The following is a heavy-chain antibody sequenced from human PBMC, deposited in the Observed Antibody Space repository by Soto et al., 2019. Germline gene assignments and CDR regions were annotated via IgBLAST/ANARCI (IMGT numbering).Heavy chain of an antibody. J-gene: IGHJ5*02. CDR3: ARGELCSSTSCPNWFDP. D-gene: IGHD2-2*01. V-gene: IGHV1-69*01. CDR2: IIPIFGTA. CDR1: GGTFSSYA. Sequence: QVQLVQSGAEVKKPGSSVKVSCKASGGTFSSYAISWVRQAPGQGLEWMGGIIPIFGTANYAQKFQGRVTITADESTSTAYMELSSLRSEDTAVYYCARGELCSSTSCPNWFDPWGQGTLVTVSS.